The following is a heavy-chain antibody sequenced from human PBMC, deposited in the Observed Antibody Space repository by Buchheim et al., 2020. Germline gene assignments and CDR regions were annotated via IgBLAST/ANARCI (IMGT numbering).Heavy chain of an antibody. CDR1: GFTFSSYA. Sequence: EVQLLESGGGLLQPGGSLRLSCAASGFTFSSYAMSWVRQAPGKGLEWVSTISFSGDSTYYADSVKGRFAVSRENSKNTLYLQMHSLRAEDTAVYYCAKPSTYGDYDIYYHGMDVWGQGAT. CDR2: ISFSGDST. CDR3: AKPSTYGDYDIYYHGMDV. J-gene: IGHJ6*02. V-gene: IGHV3-23*01. D-gene: IGHD4-17*01.